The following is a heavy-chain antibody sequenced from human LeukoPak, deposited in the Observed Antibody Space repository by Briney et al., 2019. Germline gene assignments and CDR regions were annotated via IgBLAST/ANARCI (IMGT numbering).Heavy chain of an antibody. Sequence: PSETLSLTCAVYGGSFSGYYWSWIRQPPGKGLEWIGEINHSGSTNYNPSLKSRVTISVDTSKDQFSLKLSSVTAADTAIYYCARVVAGTFYFDYWGQGTLVTVSS. J-gene: IGHJ4*02. V-gene: IGHV4-34*01. CDR1: GGSFSGYY. D-gene: IGHD6-19*01. CDR3: ARVVAGTFYFDY. CDR2: INHSGST.